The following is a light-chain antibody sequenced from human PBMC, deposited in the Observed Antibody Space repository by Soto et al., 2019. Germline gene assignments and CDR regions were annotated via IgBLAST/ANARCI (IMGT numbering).Light chain of an antibody. CDR2: RNT. Sequence: QSVLTQPPSASGTPGQRVTISCSGSTSNIGSDTVNWYQQLPGTAPKLLIYRNTQRPSGVADRFSGSKSGASASLAISGLQSEDEADYYCASWDDSLDVVVFGGGTKLTVL. V-gene: IGLV1-44*01. CDR1: TSNIGSDT. CDR3: ASWDDSLDVVV. J-gene: IGLJ2*01.